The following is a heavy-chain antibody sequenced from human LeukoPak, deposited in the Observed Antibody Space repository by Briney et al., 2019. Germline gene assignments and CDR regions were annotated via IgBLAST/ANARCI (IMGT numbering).Heavy chain of an antibody. CDR1: GGSFSGYY. J-gene: IGHJ4*02. Sequence: SDTLSLTCAVYGGSFSGYYWSWIRQPPGTGLEWIGEINHSGSTNYNPSLKSRVTISVDTSKNQFSLKLSSVTAADTAVYYCARRSGWSHPFDYWGQGTLVTVSS. V-gene: IGHV4-34*01. CDR2: INHSGST. CDR3: ARRSGWSHPFDY. D-gene: IGHD6-19*01.